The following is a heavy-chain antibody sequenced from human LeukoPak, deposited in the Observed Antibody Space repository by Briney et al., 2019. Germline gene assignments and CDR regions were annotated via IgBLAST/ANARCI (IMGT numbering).Heavy chain of an antibody. CDR2: IYYSGST. Sequence: SETLSLTCTVSGGSISSYYWSWIRQPPGKGLEWIGYIYYSGSTNYNPSHKSRVTISVDTSKNQFSLKLSSVTAADTAVYYCARDSGYGSGSYYTRTVSGFDPWGQGTLVTVSS. CDR1: GGSISSYY. D-gene: IGHD3-10*01. V-gene: IGHV4-59*01. CDR3: ARDSGYGSGSYYTRTVSGFDP. J-gene: IGHJ5*02.